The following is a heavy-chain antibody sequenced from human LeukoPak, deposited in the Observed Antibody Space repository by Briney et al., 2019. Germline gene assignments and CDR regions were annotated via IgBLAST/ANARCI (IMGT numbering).Heavy chain of an antibody. J-gene: IGHJ4*02. CDR3: SPFRDKKSWVFGY. CDR1: GFTFSNSG. CDR2: ISSSGSTI. V-gene: IGHV3-48*04. D-gene: IGHD3-10*02. Sequence: PGGSLRLSCAASGFTFSNSGMSWVRQAPGKGLEWVSYISSSGSTIYYADSVKGRFTISRDNAKNSLYLQMNSLRAEDTAVYYCSPFRDKKSWVFGYWGQGTLVTVSS.